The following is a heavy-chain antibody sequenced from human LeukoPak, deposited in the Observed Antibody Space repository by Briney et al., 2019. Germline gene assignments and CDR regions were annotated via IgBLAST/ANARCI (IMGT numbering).Heavy chain of an antibody. D-gene: IGHD3-22*01. Sequence: ASVKVSCKASGYIFTIYGISWVRQAPGQGLEWMGWISAYNGNTNYAQKLQGRVTMTTDTSTSTAYMELSRLRSDDTAVYYCARDKEYYYDSSGYYYPGDAFDIWGQGTMVIVSS. V-gene: IGHV1-18*01. CDR2: ISAYNGNT. CDR1: GYIFTIYG. J-gene: IGHJ3*02. CDR3: ARDKEYYYDSSGYYYPGDAFDI.